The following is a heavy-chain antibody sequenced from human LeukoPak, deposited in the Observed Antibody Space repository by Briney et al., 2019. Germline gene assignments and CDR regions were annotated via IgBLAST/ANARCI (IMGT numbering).Heavy chain of an antibody. D-gene: IGHD2-2*01. J-gene: IGHJ3*02. V-gene: IGHV4-61*02. CDR2: IYTSGRT. Sequence: SQTLSLTCTVSGGSTSSGSYDWSWTRQPAGKGLEWVGRIYTSGRTNYNPSLKSRVTISVDTSKNQFSLKLSSVTAADTAVYDCARELGDSTSDAFDIWGQGTMVTVSS. CDR3: ARELGDSTSDAFDI. CDR1: GGSTSSGSYD.